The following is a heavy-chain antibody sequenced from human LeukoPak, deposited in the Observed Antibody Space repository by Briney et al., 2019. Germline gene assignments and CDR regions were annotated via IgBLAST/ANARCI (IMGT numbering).Heavy chain of an antibody. D-gene: IGHD1-26*01. V-gene: IGHV3-48*01. Sequence: GGSLRLSCAASGFTFRTYSMNWVRQAPGKGLEWLSYISSSAGTIYYADSVKGRFTISRDNAKSSVYLQMTSLRADDTAVYYCARGYLSYSGSYCDYWGQGTLVTVSS. CDR1: GFTFRTYS. J-gene: IGHJ4*02. CDR2: ISSSAGTI. CDR3: ARGYLSYSGSYCDY.